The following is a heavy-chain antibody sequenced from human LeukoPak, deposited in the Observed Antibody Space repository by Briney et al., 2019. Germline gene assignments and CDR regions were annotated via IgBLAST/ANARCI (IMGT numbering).Heavy chain of an antibody. Sequence: PSETLSLTCNVSGGSISSYYWSWIRQPPGKGLEWIGYIYYSGSTNYNPSLKSRVTISVDTSKNQFSLKLSSVTAADTAVYYCARETPINWFDPWGQGTLVTVSS. J-gene: IGHJ5*02. CDR1: GGSISSYY. CDR3: ARETPINWFDP. CDR2: IYYSGST. V-gene: IGHV4-59*01.